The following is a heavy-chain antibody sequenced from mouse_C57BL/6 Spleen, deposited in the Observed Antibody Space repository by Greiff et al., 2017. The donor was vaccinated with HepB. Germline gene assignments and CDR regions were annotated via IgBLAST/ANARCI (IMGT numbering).Heavy chain of an antibody. D-gene: IGHD2-1*01. J-gene: IGHJ2*01. CDR3: ARESYGNYEDYFDY. CDR1: GFSLSTFGMG. V-gene: IGHV8-8*01. Sequence: QVTLKESGPGILQPSQTLSLTCSFSGFSLSTFGMGVGWIRQPSGKGLEWLAHIWWDDDKYYNPALKSRLTISKDTSKNQVFLKIANVDTADTATYYCARESYGNYEDYFDYWGQGTTLTVSS. CDR2: IWWDDDK.